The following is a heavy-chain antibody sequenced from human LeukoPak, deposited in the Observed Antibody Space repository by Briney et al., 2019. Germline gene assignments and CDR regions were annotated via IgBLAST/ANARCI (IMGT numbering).Heavy chain of an antibody. CDR1: GGSISSYY. Sequence: SETLSLTCTVSGGSISSYYWSWIRQPPGKGLEWIGYIYHSGSTYYNPSLKSRVTISVDRSKNQFSLKLSSVTAADTAVYYCARGTPILTGYPSLDYWGQGTLVTVSS. CDR3: ARGTPILTGYPSLDY. D-gene: IGHD3-9*01. CDR2: IYHSGST. J-gene: IGHJ4*02. V-gene: IGHV4-59*12.